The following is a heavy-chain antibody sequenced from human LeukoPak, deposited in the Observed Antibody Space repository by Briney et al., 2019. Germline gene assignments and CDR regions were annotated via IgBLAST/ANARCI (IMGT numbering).Heavy chain of an antibody. CDR1: GGSISSYF. V-gene: IGHV4-59*08. J-gene: IGHJ3*02. CDR2: IYYSGSS. CDR3: ARHRRGDPDAYDI. Sequence: PSETLSLTCNASGGSISSYFWSWIRQPPGKGLEWIGYIYYSGSSNYNPSLRSRVTMSVDTSKNQFSLRLSSVTAADTAVYYCARHRRGDPDAYDIWGQGTTVSVSS. D-gene: IGHD4-17*01.